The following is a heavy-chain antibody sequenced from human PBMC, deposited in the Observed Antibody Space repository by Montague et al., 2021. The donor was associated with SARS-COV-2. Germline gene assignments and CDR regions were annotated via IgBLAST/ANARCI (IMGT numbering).Heavy chain of an antibody. CDR2: IYYSGST. V-gene: IGHV4-39*07. J-gene: IGHJ6*02. Sequence: SETLSLTCTVSGGSIGSSSYYWGWIRQPPGKGLEWIGSIYYSGSTYYNPSLKSRVTISVDTSKNQSSLKLSSVTAADTAVYYCARVGRQQLVRLSGMDVWGQGTTVTVSS. CDR1: GGSIGSSSYY. D-gene: IGHD6-13*01. CDR3: ARVGRQQLVRLSGMDV.